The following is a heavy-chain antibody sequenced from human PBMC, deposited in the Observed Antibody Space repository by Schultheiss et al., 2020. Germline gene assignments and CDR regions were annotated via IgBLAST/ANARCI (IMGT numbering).Heavy chain of an antibody. CDR3: ARVSSSGYYFYYYGMDV. J-gene: IGHJ6*02. V-gene: IGHV4-39*07. Sequence: SETLSLTCTVSGGSISRSSYYWGWIRQPPGGGLQWIGSIYYSGSTYYIPSLKSRVTISVDTSKNQFSLKLSSVTAADTAVYYCARVSSSGYYFYYYGMDVWGQGTTVTVSS. CDR2: IYYSGST. CDR1: GGSISRSSYY. D-gene: IGHD3-22*01.